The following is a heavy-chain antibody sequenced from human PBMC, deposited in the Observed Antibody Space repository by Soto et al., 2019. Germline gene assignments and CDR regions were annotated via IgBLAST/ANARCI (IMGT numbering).Heavy chain of an antibody. J-gene: IGHJ6*02. CDR3: AKDEADIVVVPAAASFYGMDV. V-gene: IGHV3-13*01. CDR1: GFTFSSYG. D-gene: IGHD2-2*01. Sequence: EVQLVESGGGLVQPGGSLRLSCAASGFTFSSYGMHWVRQATGKGLEWVSAIGTAGDTYYPGSVKGRFTISRDNSKNTLYLQMNSLRAEDAAVYYCAKDEADIVVVPAAASFYGMDVWGQGTTVTVSS. CDR2: IGTAGDT.